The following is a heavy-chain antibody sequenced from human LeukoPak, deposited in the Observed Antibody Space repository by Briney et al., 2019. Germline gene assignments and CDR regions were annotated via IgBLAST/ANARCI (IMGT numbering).Heavy chain of an antibody. CDR2: IWYDGSNK. V-gene: IGHV3-33*06. CDR3: AKELGLHYYDSSAAFDY. D-gene: IGHD3-22*01. CDR1: GFTFSSYG. Sequence: GGSLRLSCAASGFTFSSYGMHWVRQAPGKGLEWVAVIWYDGSNKYYADSVKGRFTISRDNSKNTLYLQMNSLRAEDTAVYYCAKELGLHYYDSSAAFDYWGQGTLVTVSS. J-gene: IGHJ4*02.